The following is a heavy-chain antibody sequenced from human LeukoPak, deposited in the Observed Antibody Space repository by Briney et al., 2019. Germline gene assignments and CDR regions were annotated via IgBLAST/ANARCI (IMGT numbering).Heavy chain of an antibody. D-gene: IGHD2-15*01. Sequence: SETLSLTCTVSGDSISSTSYYWGWIRQPPGKGLEWIGSLYYRGVTYYNPSLKSRVTISGDTSKNQFSLKLGSVTAADTAFYYCAVYCTGGSCYSDYWGQGTLVTVSS. V-gene: IGHV4-39*01. CDR2: LYYRGVT. CDR3: AVYCTGGSCYSDY. J-gene: IGHJ4*02. CDR1: GDSISSTSYY.